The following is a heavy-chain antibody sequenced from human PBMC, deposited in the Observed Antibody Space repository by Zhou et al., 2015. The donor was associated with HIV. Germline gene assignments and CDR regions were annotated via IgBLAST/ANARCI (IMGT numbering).Heavy chain of an antibody. CDR3: ARPGGYSSSADYYYYYGMDV. V-gene: IGHV1-69*02. CDR1: GGTFSSYT. J-gene: IGHJ6*02. Sequence: QVQLVQSGAEVKKPGSSVKVSCKASGGTFSSYTISWVRQAPGQGLEWMGRIIPILGIANYAQKFQGRVTITADKSTSTAYMELSSLRSEDTAVYYCARPGGYSSSADYYYYYGMDVWGQGTTVTVSS. D-gene: IGHD6-6*01. CDR2: IIPILGIA.